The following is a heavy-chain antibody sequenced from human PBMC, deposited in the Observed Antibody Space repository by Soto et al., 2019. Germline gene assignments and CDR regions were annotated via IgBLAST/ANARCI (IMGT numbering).Heavy chain of an antibody. CDR1: GFTFSSYS. J-gene: IGHJ4*02. V-gene: IGHV3-48*02. D-gene: IGHD2-15*01. CDR2: ISSSSSTI. Sequence: GGSLRLSCAASGFTFSSYSMNWVRQAPGKGLGWVSYISSSSSTIYYADSVKGRFTISRDNAKNSLYLQMNSLRDEDTAVYYCASGTKPPDCSGGSCYSRDPPMPFDYWGQGTLVTVSS. CDR3: ASGTKPPDCSGGSCYSRDPPMPFDY.